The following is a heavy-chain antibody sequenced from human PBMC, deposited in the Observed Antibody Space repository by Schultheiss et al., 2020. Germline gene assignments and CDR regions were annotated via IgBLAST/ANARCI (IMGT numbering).Heavy chain of an antibody. CDR3: ARDCRYSSSWYDEYYYYYGMDV. CDR1: GGSISSSNW. CDR2: IYHSGST. Sequence: TLSLTCAVSGGSISSSNWWSWVRQPPGKGLEWIGEIYHSGSTNYNPSLKSRVTISVDTSKNQFSLKLSSVTAADTAVYYCARDCRYSSSWYDEYYYYYGMDVWGQGTTVTVSS. J-gene: IGHJ6*02. D-gene: IGHD6-13*01. V-gene: IGHV4-4*02.